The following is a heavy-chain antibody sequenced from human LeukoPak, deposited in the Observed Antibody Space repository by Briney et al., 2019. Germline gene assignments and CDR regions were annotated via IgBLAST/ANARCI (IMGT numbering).Heavy chain of an antibody. J-gene: IGHJ3*02. V-gene: IGHV3-9*01. Sequence: PGRPLRLSCAASGFTFDDYAMHWVRQAPGKGLEGVSGISWNSGSIGYADSVKGRFTISRDNAKNSLYLQMNSLRAEDTALYYCAKDNGFGEGVGAFDIWGQGTMVTVSS. D-gene: IGHD3-10*01. CDR2: ISWNSGSI. CDR3: AKDNGFGEGVGAFDI. CDR1: GFTFDDYA.